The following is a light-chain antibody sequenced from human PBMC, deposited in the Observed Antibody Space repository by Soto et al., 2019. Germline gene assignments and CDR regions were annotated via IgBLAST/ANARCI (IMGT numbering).Light chain of an antibody. V-gene: IGKV3-20*01. J-gene: IGKJ2*01. CDR2: GAS. CDR1: QGVSDNN. CDR3: QQFGSSLYT. Sequence: EVVLTQSPGTLSLSPGDRGALSCRASQGVSDNNLAWYQLRPGQAPRLLIYGASRRATGIPDRFSGSGSGTDFTLTISGLEPEDFAVYYCQQFGSSLYTFGQGTKVDIK.